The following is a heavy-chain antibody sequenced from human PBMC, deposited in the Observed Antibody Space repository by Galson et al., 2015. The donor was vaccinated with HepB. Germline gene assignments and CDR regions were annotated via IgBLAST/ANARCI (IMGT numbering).Heavy chain of an antibody. CDR3: ARDSWAPAIDAQQWLAAHFDY. CDR2: IKQDGSEK. CDR1: GFTFSSYW. V-gene: IGHV3-7*03. D-gene: IGHD6-19*01. J-gene: IGHJ4*02. Sequence: SLRLSCAASGFTFSSYWMSWVRQAPGKGLEWVANIKQDGSEKYYVDSVKGRFTISRDNAKNSLYLQMNSLRAEDTAVYYCARDSWAPAIDAQQWLAAHFDYWGQGTLVTVSS.